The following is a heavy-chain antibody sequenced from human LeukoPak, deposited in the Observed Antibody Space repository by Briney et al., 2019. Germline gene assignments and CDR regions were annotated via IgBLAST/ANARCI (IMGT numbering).Heavy chain of an antibody. D-gene: IGHD2-15*01. CDR3: ARDTPDCSGGSCYESGWFDP. V-gene: IGHV1-69*13. J-gene: IGHJ5*02. CDR1: GYTFTSYG. CDR2: IIPIFGTA. Sequence: SVKVSCKASGYTFTSYGISWVRQAPGQGLEWMGGIIPIFGTANYAQKFQGRVTITADESTSTAYMELSSLRSEDTAVYYCARDTPDCSGGSCYESGWFDPWGQGTLVTVSS.